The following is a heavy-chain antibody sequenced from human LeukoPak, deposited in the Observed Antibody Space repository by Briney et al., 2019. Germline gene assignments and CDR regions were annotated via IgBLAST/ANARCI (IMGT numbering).Heavy chain of an antibody. J-gene: IGHJ4*02. CDR3: AKVKIFGMVDPYFDY. CDR1: GFTFSTYW. Sequence: PGGSLRLSCAASGFTFSTYWMHWVRQAPGKGLVWVSRINIDGSSPSYADSVKGRFTISRDNAKNTLYLQMNSLRAEDTAVYYCAKVKIFGMVDPYFDYWGQGTLVTVSS. CDR2: INIDGSSP. V-gene: IGHV3-74*01. D-gene: IGHD3-3*01.